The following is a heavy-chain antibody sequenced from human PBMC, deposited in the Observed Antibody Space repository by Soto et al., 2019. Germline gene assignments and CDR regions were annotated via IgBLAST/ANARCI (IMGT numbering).Heavy chain of an antibody. D-gene: IGHD2-2*01. CDR1: GGTFSSYA. Sequence: ASVKVSCKASGGTFSSYAISWVRQAPGQGLEWMGGIIPIFGTANYAQKFQGRVTITADESTSTAYMELSSLRSEDTAVYYCARGVLIVVVPAAMSNYYYYGMDVWGQGTTVTVSS. CDR3: ARGVLIVVVPAAMSNYYYYGMDV. J-gene: IGHJ6*02. V-gene: IGHV1-69*13. CDR2: IIPIFGTA.